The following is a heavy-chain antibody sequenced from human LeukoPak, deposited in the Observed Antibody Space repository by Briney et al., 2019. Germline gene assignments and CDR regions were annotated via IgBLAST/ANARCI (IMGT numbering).Heavy chain of an antibody. J-gene: IGHJ4*02. Sequence: ASVKVSCKASGYTFTTYGITWVRQAPGQGLEWLGWISTYNGNTNYAQKFQGRVTLTTDTSASIAYLELRSLRSDDTALYYCARDHLDIVPTIYSYWGQGTLVTVSS. V-gene: IGHV1-18*01. CDR1: GYTFTTYG. D-gene: IGHD5-12*01. CDR2: ISTYNGNT. CDR3: ARDHLDIVPTIYSY.